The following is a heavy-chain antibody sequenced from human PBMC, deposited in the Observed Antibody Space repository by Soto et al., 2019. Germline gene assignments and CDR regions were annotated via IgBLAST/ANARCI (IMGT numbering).Heavy chain of an antibody. CDR3: AKDPGSGSYPLYYFDY. CDR1: GFTFSSYA. V-gene: IGHV3-23*01. D-gene: IGHD1-26*01. CDR2: ISGSGGST. Sequence: TGGSLRLSCAASGFTFSSYAMSWVRQAPGKGLEWVSAISGSGGSTYYADSVKGRFTISRDNSKNTLYLQMNSLRAEDTAVYYCAKDPGSGSYPLYYFDYWGQGTLVTVSS. J-gene: IGHJ4*02.